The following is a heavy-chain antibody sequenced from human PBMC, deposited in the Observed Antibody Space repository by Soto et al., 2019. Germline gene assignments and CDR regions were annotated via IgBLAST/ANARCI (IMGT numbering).Heavy chain of an antibody. D-gene: IGHD6-6*01. V-gene: IGHV3-9*01. CDR3: AKDLSPYIAARHNWFDP. Sequence: EVQLVESGGGLVQPGRSLRLSCAASGFTFAAYAMHWVRQAPGKGLEWVSGISWNSGSIGYADSVKGRFTISRDNAKNSLYLQMNSLRAEDTALYYCAKDLSPYIAARHNWFDPWGQGTLVTGSS. CDR2: ISWNSGSI. J-gene: IGHJ5*02. CDR1: GFTFAAYA.